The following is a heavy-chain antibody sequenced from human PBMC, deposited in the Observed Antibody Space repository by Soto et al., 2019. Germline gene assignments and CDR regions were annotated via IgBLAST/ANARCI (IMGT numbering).Heavy chain of an antibody. CDR1: GFTFSSYG. D-gene: IGHD1-26*01. V-gene: IGHV3-33*01. CDR2: IWYDGSNK. CDR3: ASPMGATTSLDY. Sequence: QVQLVESGGGVVQPGRSLRLSCAASGFTFSSYGMHWVRQAPGKGLEWVAVIWYDGSNKYYADSVKGRFTISRDNSKNTLYLQMNSLRAEDTAVYYCASPMGATTSLDYWGQGTLVTVSS. J-gene: IGHJ4*02.